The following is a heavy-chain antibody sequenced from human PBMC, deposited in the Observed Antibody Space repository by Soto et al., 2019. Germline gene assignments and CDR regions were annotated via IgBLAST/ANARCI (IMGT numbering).Heavy chain of an antibody. D-gene: IGHD6-19*01. CDR1: GYSFTSYW. J-gene: IGHJ4*02. CDR2: IWPADSDT. V-gene: IGHV5-51*01. CDR3: ARVSSVWSTFDS. Sequence: GESLKISCEGSGYSFTSYWIAWVRQMPGKGLEWMGMIWPADSDTRYSPSFQGQVTISADKSISTAYLHWSGLRASDTAMYYCARVSSVWSTFDSWGQGALVTVSS.